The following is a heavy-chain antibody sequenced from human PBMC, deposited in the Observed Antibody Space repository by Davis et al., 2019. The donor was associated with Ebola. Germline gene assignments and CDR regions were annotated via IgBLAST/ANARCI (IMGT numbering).Heavy chain of an antibody. CDR3: ARPLRYLGRGPDAFDI. D-gene: IGHD3-16*01. Sequence: SVKVSCKASGGTFSSYAISWVRQAPGQGLEWMGGIIPIFGTANYAQKFQGRVTITADESTSTAYMELSSLRSEDTAVYYCARPLRYLGRGPDAFDIWGQGTMVTVSS. J-gene: IGHJ3*02. V-gene: IGHV1-69*13. CDR1: GGTFSSYA. CDR2: IIPIFGTA.